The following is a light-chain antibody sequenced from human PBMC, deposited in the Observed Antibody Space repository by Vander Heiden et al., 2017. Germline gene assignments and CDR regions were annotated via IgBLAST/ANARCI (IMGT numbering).Light chain of an antibody. J-gene: IGLJ2*01. CDR1: SSDVGGYNY. Sequence: QSALTQPRSVSGSPGPSVTISCTGTSSDVGGYNYVSWYQQHPGKAPKLMLYDVSKRPSGVPDRFSGSKSGNTSSLTISGLQAEDEADYYCCSYAGSYTFEVVFGGGTKLTVL. CDR2: DVS. V-gene: IGLV2-11*01. CDR3: CSYAGSYTFEVV.